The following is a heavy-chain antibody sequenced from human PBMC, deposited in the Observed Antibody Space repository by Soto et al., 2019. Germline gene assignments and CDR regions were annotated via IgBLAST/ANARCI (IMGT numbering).Heavy chain of an antibody. CDR1: GGSISTNSYY. V-gene: IGHV4-39*01. D-gene: IGHD1-1*01. J-gene: IGHJ5*02. CDR3: ARGKVQLERRGWFDP. CDR2: IYYSGST. Sequence: SETLSLTCTVSGGSISTNSYYWGCLRQPQGKWLEWIGSIYYSGSTYYNPSLKSRVTISVDTSKNQFSLKLSSVTVADTAVYYFARGKVQLERRGWFDPWGQGTLVTVS.